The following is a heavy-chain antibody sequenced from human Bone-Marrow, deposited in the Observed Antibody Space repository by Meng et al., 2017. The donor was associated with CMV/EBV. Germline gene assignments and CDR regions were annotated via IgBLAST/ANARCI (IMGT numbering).Heavy chain of an antibody. CDR1: GGTFSSYA. J-gene: IGHJ4*02. CDR3: ARAGRYQLLYGSFDY. Sequence: SVKVSCKASGGTFSSYAISWVRQAPGQGLEWMGGIIPILGTANYAQKFQGRVTITTDESTSTAYMELSSLRSEDTAVYYCARAGRYQLLYGSFDYWGQGTLVTVSS. V-gene: IGHV1-69*05. D-gene: IGHD2-2*02. CDR2: IIPILGTA.